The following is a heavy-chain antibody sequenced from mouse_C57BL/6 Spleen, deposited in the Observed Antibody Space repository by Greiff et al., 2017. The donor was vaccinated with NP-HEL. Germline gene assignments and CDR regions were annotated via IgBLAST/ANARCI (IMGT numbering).Heavy chain of an antibody. CDR1: GYTFTSYW. CDR2: IHPISGST. J-gene: IGHJ3*01. D-gene: IGHD1-1*01. Sequence: QVQLQQPGAELVKPGASVKLSCKASGYTFTSYWMHWVKQRPGQGLEWIGMIHPISGSTNYNEKFQRKATMTVDKSSSTAYMHLSVRTSEDSAVYYCASPLGRSYGLVYWGQGSLATVSA. CDR3: ASPLGRSYGLVY. V-gene: IGHV1-64*01.